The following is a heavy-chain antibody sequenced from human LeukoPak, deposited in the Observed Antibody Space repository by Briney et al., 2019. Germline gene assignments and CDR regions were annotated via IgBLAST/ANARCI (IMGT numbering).Heavy chain of an antibody. D-gene: IGHD6-6*01. CDR1: GFTFSTYY. CDR3: ASGFGSSPYFDS. Sequence: GGSLRLSCAASGFTFSTYYMNWVRQAPGKELEWVSFITGSSSYIYYTDSVKGRFPISRDNAKNSLFLQMNSLRDEDTAVYYCASGFGSSPYFDSCGEGNLVTVSS. V-gene: IGHV3-21*01. J-gene: IGHJ4*02. CDR2: ITGSSSYI.